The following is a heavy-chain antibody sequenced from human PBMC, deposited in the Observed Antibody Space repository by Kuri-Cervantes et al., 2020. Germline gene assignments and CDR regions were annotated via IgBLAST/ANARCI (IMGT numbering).Heavy chain of an antibody. CDR2: INPNSGGT. CDR1: GYTFTGYY. V-gene: IGHV1-2*04. Sequence: ASVKGSCKASGYTFTGYYMHWVRQAPGQGLEWMGWINPNSGGTNYAQKFQVWVTMTRDTSISTAYMELSRLRSDDTAVYYCARDPTRYGSGSYLVFAFDIWGQGTMVTVSS. D-gene: IGHD3-10*01. J-gene: IGHJ3*02. CDR3: ARDPTRYGSGSYLVFAFDI.